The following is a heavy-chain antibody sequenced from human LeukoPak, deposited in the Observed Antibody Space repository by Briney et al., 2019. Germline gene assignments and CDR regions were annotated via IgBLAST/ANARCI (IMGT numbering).Heavy chain of an antibody. J-gene: IGHJ3*02. CDR2: ISSSSSYI. V-gene: IGHV3-21*01. Sequence: KPGGSLRLSCAASGFTFSSYSMNWVRQAPGKGLEWVSSISSSSSYIYYADSVKGRFTISRDNAKNSLYLQMNSLRAEDTAVYYCARDSGVTRACDIWGQGTMVTVSS. D-gene: IGHD3-10*01. CDR1: GFTFSSYS. CDR3: ARDSGVTRACDI.